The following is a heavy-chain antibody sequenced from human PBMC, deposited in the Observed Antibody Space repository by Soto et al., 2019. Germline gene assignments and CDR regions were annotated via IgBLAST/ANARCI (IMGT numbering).Heavy chain of an antibody. V-gene: IGHV4-30-4*08. CDR3: ARTPPLGYFDY. CDR1: GGSISSGDYY. J-gene: IGHJ4*02. CDR2: IYYSGNT. Sequence: SETLSLTCTVSGGSISSGDYYWSWIRQPPGKGLEWVGYIYYSGNTYYNPSLKSRVTISVDTSKNQFSLKLSSVTAADTAVYYCARTPPLGYFDYWGQGTLVTVSS.